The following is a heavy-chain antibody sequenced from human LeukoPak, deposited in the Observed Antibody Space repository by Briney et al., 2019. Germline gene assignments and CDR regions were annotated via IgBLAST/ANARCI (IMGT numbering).Heavy chain of an antibody. CDR1: GYTFTGYY. CDR2: INPNSGGT. V-gene: IGHV1-2*06. D-gene: IGHD5-24*01. J-gene: IGHJ2*01. Sequence: GASVKVSCKASGYTFTGYYMHWVRQAPGQGLEWMGRINPNSGGTNYAQKFQGRVTMTRDTSISTAYMELSRLRSDDTAAYYCARGDGYNWDWYLDLWGRGTLVTVSS. CDR3: ARGDGYNWDWYLDL.